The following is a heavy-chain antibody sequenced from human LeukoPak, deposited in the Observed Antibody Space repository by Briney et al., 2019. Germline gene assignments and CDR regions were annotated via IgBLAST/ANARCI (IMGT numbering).Heavy chain of an antibody. CDR1: GFTFSSYG. V-gene: IGHV3-30*02. CDR2: IRYDGSNK. Sequence: GGSRRLSCAASGFTFSSYGMHWVRPAPGKGVEWVAFIRYDGSNKYYADSVKGRFTISRDNSKNTLYLQMNSLRAEDTAVYYCAGHGDYGTRRDYWGQGTLVTVSS. CDR3: AGHGDYGTRRDY. J-gene: IGHJ4*02. D-gene: IGHD4-17*01.